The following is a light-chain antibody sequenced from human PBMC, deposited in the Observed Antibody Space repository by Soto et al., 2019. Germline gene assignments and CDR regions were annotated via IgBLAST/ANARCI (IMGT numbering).Light chain of an antibody. Sequence: DIQMTESPSSLSASVGDRVTITCQASQDINKNLIWYQQKPGKAPKLLIYDASDFDTGVPSRFSGSGSGTGFTFTISSLQPEDFATYYCQQYESLPLTFGQGTRLEIK. CDR3: QQYESLPLT. V-gene: IGKV1-33*01. CDR2: DAS. J-gene: IGKJ5*01. CDR1: QDINKN.